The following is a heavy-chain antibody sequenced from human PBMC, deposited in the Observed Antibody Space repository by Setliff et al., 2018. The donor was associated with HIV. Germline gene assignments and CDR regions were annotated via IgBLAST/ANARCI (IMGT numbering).Heavy chain of an antibody. CDR1: GGSISSGNYY. J-gene: IGHJ6*02. Sequence: TLSLTCTVSGGSISSGNYYWSWIRQPAGKGLGWIGRIYTSGSTKYNPSLKRRVTISVDTSKNQFSLKLSSVTAADTAVYYCARITMVRGVYYGMDVWGQGTTVTVSS. CDR3: ARITMVRGVYYGMDV. V-gene: IGHV4-61*02. D-gene: IGHD3-10*01. CDR2: IYTSGST.